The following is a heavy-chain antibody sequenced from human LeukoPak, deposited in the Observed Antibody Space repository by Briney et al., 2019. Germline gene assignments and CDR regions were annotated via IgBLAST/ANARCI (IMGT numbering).Heavy chain of an antibody. CDR2: IYPGDSDT. Sequence: GEALKISCKGSGYSFTSYWIGWGRQTPGEGLGGMGIIYPGDSDTRYSPSFQGQVTISAEKSISTAYLQWSSLKASDTAMYYCARGADYYDTRGPFDIWGQGTMVTVSS. CDR1: GYSFTSYW. J-gene: IGHJ3*02. D-gene: IGHD3-22*01. CDR3: ARGADYYDTRGPFDI. V-gene: IGHV5-51*01.